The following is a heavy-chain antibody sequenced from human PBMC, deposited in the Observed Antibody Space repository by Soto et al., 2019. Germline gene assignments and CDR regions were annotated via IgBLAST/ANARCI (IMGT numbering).Heavy chain of an antibody. V-gene: IGHV4-31*03. CDR2: IYHSGST. D-gene: IGHD3-9*01. J-gene: IGHJ5*02. CDR1: GGSISSSDSY. Sequence: QVQLQESGPGLVKPSQTLSLTCSVSGGSISSSDSYWSWIRQHPGKGLEWFGYIYHSGSTYYNPSLKSRVTMSIDTSKNQFSLKLTSVTAADTAVYFCARGRRYDISTGLNWFDPWGQGTLVTVSS. CDR3: ARGRRYDISTGLNWFDP.